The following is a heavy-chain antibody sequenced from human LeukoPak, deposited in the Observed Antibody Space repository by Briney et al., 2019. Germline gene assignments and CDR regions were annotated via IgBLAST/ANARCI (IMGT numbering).Heavy chain of an antibody. CDR3: ARVVAHGSGSFWYYYYYMDV. CDR2: INHSGST. V-gene: IGHV4-34*01. Sequence: SETLSLTCAVYGGSFSGYYWSWIRQPPGKGLEWIGEINHSGSTNYNPSLKSRVTISVDTSKNQFSLKLSSVTTADTAVYYCARVVAHGSGSFWYYYYYMDVWGKGTTVTVSS. D-gene: IGHD3-10*01. CDR1: GGSFSGYY. J-gene: IGHJ6*03.